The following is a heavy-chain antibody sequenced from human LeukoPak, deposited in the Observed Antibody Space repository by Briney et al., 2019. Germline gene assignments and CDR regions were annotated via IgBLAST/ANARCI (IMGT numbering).Heavy chain of an antibody. CDR1: GGSISSYY. V-gene: IGHV4-59*08. CDR2: IYYSGST. D-gene: IGHD3-16*01. Sequence: SETLSLTCTVSGGSISSYYWSWIRQPPGKGLEWIGYIYYSGSTNYNPSLESRVTISVDTSKNQFSLKLSSVTAADTAVYYCAGLDPGGKNYWGQGTLVTVSS. CDR3: AGLDPGGKNY. J-gene: IGHJ4*02.